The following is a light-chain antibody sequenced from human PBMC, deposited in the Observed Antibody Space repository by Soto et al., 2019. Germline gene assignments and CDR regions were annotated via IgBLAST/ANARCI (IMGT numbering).Light chain of an antibody. CDR1: SSDVGGYNY. CDR3: SSYTSSSISYV. V-gene: IGLV2-14*01. J-gene: IGLJ1*01. Sequence: QSVLTQPASVSWSPGQSVTMSRTGTSSDVGGYNYVSWYQQHPGKAPKLMIYDVSNRPSGVSNRFSDSKSGNTASLTISGLQAEDEADYYCSSYTSSSISYVFGTGTKVTVL. CDR2: DVS.